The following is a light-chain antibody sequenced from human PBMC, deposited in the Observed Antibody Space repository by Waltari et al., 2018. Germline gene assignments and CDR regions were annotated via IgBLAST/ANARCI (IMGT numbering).Light chain of an antibody. CDR3: QQYYITPPT. V-gene: IGKV4-1*01. CDR1: QSVLSSSNNKHF. Sequence: DIVMTQSPASLTVSLCERATVNFKSSQSVLSSSNNKHFLAWYQQKPGQPPKLLIYWAATRGYGVPDRFSGSGSGTDFTLTISSLQAEDVAVYYCQQYYITPPTFGQGTKVEIK. J-gene: IGKJ1*01. CDR2: WAA.